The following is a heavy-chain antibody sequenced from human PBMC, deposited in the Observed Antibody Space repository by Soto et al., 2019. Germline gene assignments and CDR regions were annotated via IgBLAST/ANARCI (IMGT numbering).Heavy chain of an antibody. Sequence: ELQLVESGGGLVQPGGSLRLSCAASGFIVSKTYMSWVRQAPGKGLEWVSVIYGGGTTYHADSVKGRFSSSRDNSKNTLYLQMNSLRAEDTAVYYCARGGSSGTYYAHWNFDLWGRGTLVTVSS. D-gene: IGHD3-10*01. CDR3: ARGGSSGTYYAHWNFDL. CDR2: IYGGGTT. V-gene: IGHV3-66*01. CDR1: GFIVSKTY. J-gene: IGHJ2*01.